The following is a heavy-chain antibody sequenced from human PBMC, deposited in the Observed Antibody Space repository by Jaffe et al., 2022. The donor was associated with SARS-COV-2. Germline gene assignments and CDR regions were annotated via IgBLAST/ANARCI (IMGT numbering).Heavy chain of an antibody. CDR3: AKDARRGSYLLATYGMDV. V-gene: IGHV3-9*01. D-gene: IGHD1-26*01. CDR1: GFTFDDYA. Sequence: EVQLVESGGGLVQPGRSLRLSCAASGFTFDDYAMHWVRQAPGKGLEWVSGISWNSGSIGYADSVKGRFTISRDNAKNSLYLQMNSLRAEDTALYYCAKDARRGSYLLATYGMDVWGQGTTVTVSS. J-gene: IGHJ6*02. CDR2: ISWNSGSI.